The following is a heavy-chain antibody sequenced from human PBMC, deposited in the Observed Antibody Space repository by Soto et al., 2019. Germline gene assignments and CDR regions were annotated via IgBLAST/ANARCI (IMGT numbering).Heavy chain of an antibody. J-gene: IGHJ4*02. CDR1: GGSFSGYY. CDR2: INHSGIT. CDR3: AIGPRMWLAGGGY. D-gene: IGHD6-19*01. V-gene: IGHV4-34*01. Sequence: ETLSLTCAVYGGSFSGYYWSWIRQPPGKGLEWLGEINHSGITDYNPSLKSRITISIDTSKKQFSLKLNSVTAADTAVYYCAIGPRMWLAGGGYWGQGTQVTVSS.